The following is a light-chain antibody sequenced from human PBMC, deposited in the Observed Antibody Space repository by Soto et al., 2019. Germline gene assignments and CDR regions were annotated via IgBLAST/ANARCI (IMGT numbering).Light chain of an antibody. V-gene: IGKV3-20*01. CDR3: QQYGSSPFT. CDR2: GAF. Sequence: EIVLTQSPGTLSLSPGERATLYFRASPSVTNYLAWYQQKPGQAPRLLIYGAFNRATGIPDRFSGSGSGTDFTLTISRLEPEDFAVYYCQQYGSSPFTFGPGTKVDI. CDR1: PSVTNY. J-gene: IGKJ3*01.